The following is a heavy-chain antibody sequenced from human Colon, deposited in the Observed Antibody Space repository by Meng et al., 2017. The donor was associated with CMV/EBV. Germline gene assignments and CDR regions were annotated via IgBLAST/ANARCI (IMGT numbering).Heavy chain of an antibody. Sequence: VQQPGSGPGLVTPSETLSLTCTVSGGSSSGHYWTWIRRPAGDGLQWLGRIYSNGRIDENYSLRSRVTISVDTSKNQLSLRLTSVTAADTAVYYCGRAGARGVPIDVWGRGTLVTVSS. V-gene: IGHV4-4*07. CDR1: GGSSSGHY. J-gene: IGHJ1*01. CDR2: IYSNGRI. D-gene: IGHD3-10*01. CDR3: GRAGARGVPIDV.